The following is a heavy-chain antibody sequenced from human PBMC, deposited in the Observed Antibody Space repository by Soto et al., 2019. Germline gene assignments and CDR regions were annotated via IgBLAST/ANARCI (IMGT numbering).Heavy chain of an antibody. Sequence: ASVKVSCKASGFSFTSSGFNWVRQAPGQGLEWVGWVSAKSGDTKCVENLQGRVTMTTDTSTNTAYLQWDSLKASDTAMYYCARPLFKYGDFRHFSYWGQGTQVTVSS. CDR2: VSAKSGDT. CDR3: ARPLFKYGDFRHFSY. D-gene: IGHD4-17*01. CDR1: GFSFTSSG. V-gene: IGHV1-18*04. J-gene: IGHJ4*02.